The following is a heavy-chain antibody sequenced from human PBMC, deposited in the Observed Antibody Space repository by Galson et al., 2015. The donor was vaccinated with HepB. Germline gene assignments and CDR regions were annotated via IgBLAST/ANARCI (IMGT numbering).Heavy chain of an antibody. CDR1: GFTFSGSA. J-gene: IGHJ6*02. V-gene: IGHV3-73*01. CDR3: TRHGDLYGGYSPRGDYYYYGMDV. CDR2: IRSKANSYAT. Sequence: SLRLSCAASGFTFSGSAMHWVRQASGKGLEWVGRIRSKANSYATAYAASVKGRFTISRDDSKNTAYLQMNSLKTEDTAVYYCTRHGDLYGGYSPRGDYYYYGMDVWGQGTTVTVSS. D-gene: IGHD5-12*01.